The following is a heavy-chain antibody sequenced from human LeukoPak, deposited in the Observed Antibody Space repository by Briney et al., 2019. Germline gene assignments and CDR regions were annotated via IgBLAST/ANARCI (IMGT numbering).Heavy chain of an antibody. CDR2: IYSGGST. CDR3: ARARRKDAFDI. CDR1: GFTVSSNY. J-gene: IGHJ3*02. V-gene: IGHV3-53*01. Sequence: GGSLRLSCAASGFTVSSNYMSWVRQDPGEGLEWVSVIYSGGSTYYADSVKGRFTISRDNSKNTLYLQMNSLRAEDTAVYYCARARRKDAFDIWGQGTMVTVSS.